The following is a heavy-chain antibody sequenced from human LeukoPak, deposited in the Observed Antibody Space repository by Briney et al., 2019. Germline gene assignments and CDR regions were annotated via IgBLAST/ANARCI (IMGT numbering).Heavy chain of an antibody. V-gene: IGHV3-23*01. CDR2: ITSRGGGT. CDR3: AKEPPDPRY. CDR1: GLTFSNYA. J-gene: IGHJ4*02. Sequence: GGSLRLSGAASGLTFSNYAMSWVRQAPGKGLEWVSTITSRGGGTYYANSVKGRFTISTDNSKNTLFLQMNSLRAQDSAVYYCAKEPPDPRYWGQGTLVTVSS.